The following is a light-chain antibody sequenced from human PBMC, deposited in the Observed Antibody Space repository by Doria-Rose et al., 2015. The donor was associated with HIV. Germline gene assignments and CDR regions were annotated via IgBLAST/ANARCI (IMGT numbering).Light chain of an antibody. CDR3: QQYNSYLS. CDR2: KAS. Sequence: MTQSPSTLSASVGDRVTITCRASQSISSWLAWYQQKPGKAPNLLIYKASSLESGVPSRFSGSGSGTEFTLTISSLQPDDFATHYCQQYNSYLSFGQGTKLEIK. CDR1: QSISSW. V-gene: IGKV1-5*03. J-gene: IGKJ2*01.